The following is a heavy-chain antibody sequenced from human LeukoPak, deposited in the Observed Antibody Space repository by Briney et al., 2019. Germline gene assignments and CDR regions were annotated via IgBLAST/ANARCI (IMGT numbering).Heavy chain of an antibody. CDR1: GFTFSSYA. CDR3: AKDTYSYGNSPILDY. Sequence: PGGSLRLSCAASGFTFSSYAMSWVRQAPGKGLEWVSAISGSGGSTYYADSVKGRFTISRDNSKNTLYLQMNSLRGEDTAVYYCAKDTYSYGNSPILDYWGQGTLVTVSS. J-gene: IGHJ4*02. V-gene: IGHV3-23*01. CDR2: ISGSGGST. D-gene: IGHD5-18*01.